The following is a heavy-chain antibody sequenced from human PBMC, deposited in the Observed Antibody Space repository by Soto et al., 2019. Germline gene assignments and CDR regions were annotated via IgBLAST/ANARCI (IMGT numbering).Heavy chain of an antibody. CDR3: ARGRRRYCTNGVCFGFDY. Sequence: QVQLQQWGAGLLKPSETLSLPCAVYGGSFSGYYWSWIRQPPGKGLEWIGEINHSGSTNYNPSLKSRVTISVDTSKNQFALKLSSVTAADTAVYYCARGRRRYCTNGVCFGFDYWGQGTLVTVSS. J-gene: IGHJ4*02. CDR2: INHSGST. D-gene: IGHD2-8*01. V-gene: IGHV4-34*01. CDR1: GGSFSGYY.